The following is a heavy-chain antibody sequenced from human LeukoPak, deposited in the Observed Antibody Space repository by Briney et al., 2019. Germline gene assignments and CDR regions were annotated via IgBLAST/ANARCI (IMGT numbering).Heavy chain of an antibody. D-gene: IGHD2-21*02. J-gene: IGHJ4*02. Sequence: SETLSLTCTVSGGSISSYYWSWIRQPPGKGLEWLGYIYYSGSTNYNPSLKSRVTISVDTSKNQFSLKLSSVTAADTAVYYCASSFVAYCGGDCYSEYYFDYWGQGTLVTVSS. CDR3: ASSFVAYCGGDCYSEYYFDY. V-gene: IGHV4-59*08. CDR1: GGSISSYY. CDR2: IYYSGST.